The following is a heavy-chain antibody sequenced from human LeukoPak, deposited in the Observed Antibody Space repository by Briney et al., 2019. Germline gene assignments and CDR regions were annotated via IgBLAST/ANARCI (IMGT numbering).Heavy chain of an antibody. CDR2: ISTSSTYT. CDR3: ARCYCTSTSCYRAFDY. Sequence: GGSLRLSCAASGFTFSEHYMSWLRQAPGKGLEWVSYISTSSTYTNYADSVKGRFTISRDNAKNSLYLQMNSLRAEDTAVYYCARCYCTSTSCYRAFDYWGQGTLVTVSS. D-gene: IGHD2-2*02. J-gene: IGHJ4*02. V-gene: IGHV3-11*03. CDR1: GFTFSEHY.